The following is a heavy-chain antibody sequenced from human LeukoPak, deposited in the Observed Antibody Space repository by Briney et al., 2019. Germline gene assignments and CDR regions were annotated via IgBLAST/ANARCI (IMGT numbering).Heavy chain of an antibody. CDR3: ARGLTNWAYYYYYGMDV. V-gene: IGHV4-59*01. CDR1: GDSISSYY. Sequence: SETLSLTCTVSGDSISSYYWSWIRQPPGKGLEWVGYIFYSGNTNYNPSLKSRVTISVDTSKNQISLKLSSVTAADTAVYYCARGLTNWAYYYYYGMDVWGQGTTVTVSS. CDR2: IFYSGNT. J-gene: IGHJ6*02. D-gene: IGHD7-27*01.